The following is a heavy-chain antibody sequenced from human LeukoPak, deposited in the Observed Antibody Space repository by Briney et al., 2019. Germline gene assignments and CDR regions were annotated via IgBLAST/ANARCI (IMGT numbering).Heavy chain of an antibody. CDR3: ARGADGLDY. CDR1: GDSVSSGNYY. J-gene: IGHJ4*02. CDR2: MSPSGTT. V-gene: IGHV4-61*01. Sequence: SGTLSLTCTVSGDSVSSGNYYLSWIRQPPGKGLDWITYMSPSGTTKYNPSLKSRVTTSVDTSRTQFSLRLSSVTAADTAVYYCARGADGLDYWGQGTLVTVSS. D-gene: IGHD6-19*01.